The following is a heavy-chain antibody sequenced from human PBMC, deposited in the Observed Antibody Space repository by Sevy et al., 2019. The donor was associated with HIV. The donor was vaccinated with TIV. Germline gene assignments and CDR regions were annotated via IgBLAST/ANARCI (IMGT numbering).Heavy chain of an antibody. D-gene: IGHD4-4*01. Sequence: GGSLRLSCAASGFTFSSYAMSWVRQAPGKGLEWVPAISGSGGSTYYADSVKGRFTISRDNSKNTLYLQMNSLRAEDTAVYYCAKVHSKGGWFDPWGQGTLVTVS. CDR3: AKVHSKGGWFDP. CDR2: ISGSGGST. V-gene: IGHV3-23*01. J-gene: IGHJ5*02. CDR1: GFTFSSYA.